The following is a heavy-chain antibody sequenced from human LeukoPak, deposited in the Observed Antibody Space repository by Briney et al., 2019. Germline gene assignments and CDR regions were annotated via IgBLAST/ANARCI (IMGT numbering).Heavy chain of an antibody. D-gene: IGHD6-13*01. CDR2: INHSGST. J-gene: IGHJ4*02. CDR3: ASRTAAGLYYFDY. CDR1: GGSFSGYY. V-gene: IGHV4-34*01. Sequence: PSETLSLTCAVYGGSFSGYYWSWIRQPPGKGLGWIGEINHSGSTNYHPSLKRRVTISVDTSKNQFSLKLSSVTAADTAVYYCASRTAAGLYYFDYWGQGTLVTVSS.